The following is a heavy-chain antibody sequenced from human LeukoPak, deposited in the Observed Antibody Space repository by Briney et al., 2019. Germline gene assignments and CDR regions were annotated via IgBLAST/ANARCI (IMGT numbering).Heavy chain of an antibody. CDR1: GFTFSSYG. Sequence: GGSLRLSCAASGFTFSSYGMHWVRQAPGKGLEWVAVISYDGSNKYYADSVKGRFTISRDNAKNTLYLQMNSLRAEDTAVYYCARDNSCSGSYVLSYYYHYYMDVWGKGTTVTISS. J-gene: IGHJ6*03. V-gene: IGHV3-30*03. D-gene: IGHD1-26*01. CDR2: ISYDGSNK. CDR3: ARDNSCSGSYVLSYYYHYYMDV.